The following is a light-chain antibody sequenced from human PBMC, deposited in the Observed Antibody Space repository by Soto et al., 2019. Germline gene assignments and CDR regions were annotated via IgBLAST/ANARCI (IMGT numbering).Light chain of an antibody. J-gene: IGLJ2*01. V-gene: IGLV1-40*01. Sequence: QPVLTQPPSVSGAPGQRVTISCIGGSSNIGSGYDVHWYQQFPRTAPKLLISGDSNRPSGVPDRFSGSKSGTSASLAITGLQTEDEADYYCQSYDSSLSGVIFGGGTKLTVL. CDR1: SSNIGSGYD. CDR3: QSYDSSLSGVI. CDR2: GDS.